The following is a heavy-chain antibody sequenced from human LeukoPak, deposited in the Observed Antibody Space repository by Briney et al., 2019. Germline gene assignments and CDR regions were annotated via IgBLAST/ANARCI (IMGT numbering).Heavy chain of an antibody. D-gene: IGHD3-22*01. CDR3: ARDLRYHYDSSGYYYFDP. CDR1: GGTFSSYA. CDR2: IIPIFGTA. Sequence: SVKVSCKASGGTFSSYAISWVRQAPGQGLELMGRIIPIFGTANYAQKFQGRVTITTDESTSTAYMELSSLRSEDTAVYYCARDLRYHYDSSGYYYFDPWGQGTLVTVSS. J-gene: IGHJ5*02. V-gene: IGHV1-69*05.